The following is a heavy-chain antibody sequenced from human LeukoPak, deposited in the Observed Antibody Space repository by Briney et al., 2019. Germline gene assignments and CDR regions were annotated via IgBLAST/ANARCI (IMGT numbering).Heavy chain of an antibody. J-gene: IGHJ4*02. CDR2: IYGGGST. CDR1: GFTVSSNC. Sequence: PGGSLRLSCAVSGFTVSSNCMRWVRQAPGKGLEWVPVIYGGGSTYYADSVKGRFTISRDNSKNTLYLQMNSLRAEDTAVYYCARAASVAGTYALNHWGQGTLVTVSS. V-gene: IGHV3-66*01. D-gene: IGHD6-19*01. CDR3: ARAASVAGTYALNH.